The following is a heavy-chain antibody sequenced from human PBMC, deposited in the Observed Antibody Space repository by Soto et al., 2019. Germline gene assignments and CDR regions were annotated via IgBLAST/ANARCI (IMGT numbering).Heavy chain of an antibody. CDR3: ARDSGVEWLSSGVGYYYYGMDV. V-gene: IGHV3-7*03. D-gene: IGHD3-3*01. CDR1: GFTFSSYW. Sequence: EVQLVESGGGLVQPGGSLRLSCAASGFTFSSYWMSWVRQAPGKGLEWVANIKQDGSETYYVDSVKGRFTISRDNAKNSLYLKMNSLRAEDTAVYYCARDSGVEWLSSGVGYYYYGMDVWGQGTTVTVSS. J-gene: IGHJ6*02. CDR2: IKQDGSET.